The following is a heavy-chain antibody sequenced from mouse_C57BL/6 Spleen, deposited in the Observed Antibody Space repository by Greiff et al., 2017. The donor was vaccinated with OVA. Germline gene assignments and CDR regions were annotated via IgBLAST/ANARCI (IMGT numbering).Heavy chain of an antibody. Sequence: EVKVVESGGGLVKPGGSLKLSCAASGFTFSSYTMSWVRQTPEKRLEWVATISGGGGNTYYPDSVKGRFTISRDNAKNTLYLQMSSLRSEDTALYYCARHYGSSYYAMDYWGQGTSVTVSS. V-gene: IGHV5-9*01. D-gene: IGHD1-1*01. CDR3: ARHYGSSYYAMDY. CDR1: GFTFSSYT. CDR2: ISGGGGNT. J-gene: IGHJ4*01.